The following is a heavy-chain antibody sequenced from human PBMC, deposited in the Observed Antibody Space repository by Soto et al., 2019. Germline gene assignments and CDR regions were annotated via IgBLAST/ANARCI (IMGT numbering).Heavy chain of an antibody. CDR3: ARDRGLVIIVRGVHNWFDP. D-gene: IGHD3-9*01. CDR2: ISAYNGNT. Sequence: ASVKVSCKASGYTFTSYGISWVRQAPGQGLEWMGWISAYNGNTNYAQKLQGRVTMTTDTSTSTAYMELRSLRSDDTAVYYCARDRGLVIIVRGVHNWFDPWGQGTLVTVSS. CDR1: GYTFTSYG. V-gene: IGHV1-18*01. J-gene: IGHJ5*02.